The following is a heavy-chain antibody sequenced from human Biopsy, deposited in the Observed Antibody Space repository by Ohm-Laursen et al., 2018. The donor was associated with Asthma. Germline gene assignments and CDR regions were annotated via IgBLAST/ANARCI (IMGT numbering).Heavy chain of an antibody. D-gene: IGHD3-22*01. J-gene: IGHJ6*02. V-gene: IGHV4-30-2*01. CDR1: GASINSGGFS. CDR2: PFPTGST. Sequence: SQTPSLTCAVSGASINSGGFSWNWIRQPPGKGLGVIAYPFPTGSTHYNPSLKSRVTISVDRSQRQFSLKVNSVTAADTAVYYCARMITMIQAANYYSYAMDVWGQGTTVTVSS. CDR3: ARMITMIQAANYYSYAMDV.